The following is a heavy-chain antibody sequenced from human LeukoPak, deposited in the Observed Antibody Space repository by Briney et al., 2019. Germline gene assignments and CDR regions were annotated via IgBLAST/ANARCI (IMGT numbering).Heavy chain of an antibody. Sequence: ASVKVSCKASGYTFTSYGISWVRQAPGQGLEWMGWISGYNGNTNSAQKVQGRVTMITDTSTTTAYMELRSLRSDDTAVYYCARRVATTDHFDYWGQGTLVTVSS. CDR2: ISGYNGNT. J-gene: IGHJ4*02. D-gene: IGHD5-12*01. CDR1: GYTFTSYG. V-gene: IGHV1-18*01. CDR3: ARRVATTDHFDY.